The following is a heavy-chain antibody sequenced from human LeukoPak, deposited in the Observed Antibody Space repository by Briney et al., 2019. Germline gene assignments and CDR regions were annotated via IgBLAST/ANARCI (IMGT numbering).Heavy chain of an antibody. CDR1: GYTFTGYY. CDR2: INPNSGGT. J-gene: IGHJ5*02. Sequence: ASVKVSCKASGYTFTGYYMHWVRQAPGQGLEWMGWINPNSGGTNYAQKLQGRVTMTTDTSTSTAYMELRSLRSDDTAVYYCARVYRFFGVVSGVVDPWGQGTLVTVSS. V-gene: IGHV1-2*02. D-gene: IGHD3-3*01. CDR3: ARVYRFFGVVSGVVDP.